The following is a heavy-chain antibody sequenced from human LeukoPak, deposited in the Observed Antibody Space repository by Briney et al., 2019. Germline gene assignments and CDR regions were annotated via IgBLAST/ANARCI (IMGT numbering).Heavy chain of an antibody. CDR3: ARGRAITFGGIMLGAFDI. CDR1: GFTVSSNY. D-gene: IGHD3-16*01. V-gene: IGHV3-66*01. Sequence: PGGSLRLSCAASGFTVSSNYMSWVRQVPGKGLEWVSVIYSGGSTYYADSVKGRFTISRDNSKNTLFLQMNSLRAEDTALYYCARGRAITFGGIMLGAFDIWGQGTTVTVPS. CDR2: IYSGGST. J-gene: IGHJ3*02.